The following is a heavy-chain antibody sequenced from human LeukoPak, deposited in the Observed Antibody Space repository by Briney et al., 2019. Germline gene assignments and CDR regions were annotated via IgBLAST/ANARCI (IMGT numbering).Heavy chain of an antibody. V-gene: IGHV4-30-2*01. CDR3: AREASSGYYVDY. J-gene: IGHJ4*02. CDR1: GVSISSGGYS. CDR2: IYHSGST. D-gene: IGHD3-22*01. Sequence: SETLSLTCAVSGVSISSGGYSWSWIRQPPGKGLEWIGYIYHSGSTYYNPSLKSRVTISVDRSKNQFSLKLSSVTAADTAVYYCAREASSGYYVDYWGQGTLVTVSS.